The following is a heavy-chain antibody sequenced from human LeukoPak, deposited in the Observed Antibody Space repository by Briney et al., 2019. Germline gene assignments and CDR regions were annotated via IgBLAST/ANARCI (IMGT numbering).Heavy chain of an antibody. J-gene: IGHJ4*02. V-gene: IGHV1-46*01. CDR2: CNSSGGST. D-gene: IGHD5-18*01. CDR3: ASVWGFRYGRFFDY. CDR1: GYTLTSYY. Sequence: ASVKVSCKASGYTLTSYYIHWVRQAPGQGLEWMGWCNSSGGSTRYPQKFQGRGTKTSDTSTSAVDMELSSLRSDDMAGYYCASVWGFRYGRFFDYWGQGTLVSVSS.